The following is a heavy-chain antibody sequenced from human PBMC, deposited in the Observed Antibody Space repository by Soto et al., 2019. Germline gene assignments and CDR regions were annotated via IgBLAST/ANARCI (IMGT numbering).Heavy chain of an antibody. CDR2: IIPIFGTA. Sequence: SSVKVSCKASGGTFSSYAISWVRQAPGQGLEWMGGIIPIFGTANYAQKFQGRVTITADESTSTAYMELSSLRSEDTAVYYCARRAAHSVVVTDAIRLGLYYYYGMDVWGQGTSVTVSS. CDR3: ARRAAHSVVVTDAIRLGLYYYYGMDV. V-gene: IGHV1-69*13. CDR1: GGTFSSYA. J-gene: IGHJ6*02. D-gene: IGHD2-2*02.